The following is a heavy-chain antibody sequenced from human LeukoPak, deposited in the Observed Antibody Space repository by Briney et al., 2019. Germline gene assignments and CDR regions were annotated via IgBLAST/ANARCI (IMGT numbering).Heavy chain of an antibody. CDR2: INSDGSEG. J-gene: IGHJ3*01. Sequence: PGGSLRLSCAVSGFTFSGFWMSWSRQDPGKGVEWVASINSDGSEGYYADVVKGRFTISRDNAKNSLYLQINSLRAEDTAVYYCARSSYSSSSSVWGQGTMVTVSS. CDR3: ARSSYSSSSSV. CDR1: GFTFSGFW. D-gene: IGHD6-6*01. V-gene: IGHV3-7*03.